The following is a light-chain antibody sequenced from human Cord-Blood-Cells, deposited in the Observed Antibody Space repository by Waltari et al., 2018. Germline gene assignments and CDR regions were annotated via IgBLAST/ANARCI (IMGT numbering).Light chain of an antibody. Sequence: QSALTQPASASGSPGQQTTTSCTGATSDAGGDNYVFWYQQHPGKAPKLMIYDVSKRPSGVSNRFSGSKSGNTASLTISGIQAEDEADYYCSSYTSSSTWVFGGGTKLTVL. CDR2: DVS. J-gene: IGLJ3*02. CDR3: SSYTSSSTWV. V-gene: IGLV2-14*01. CDR1: TSDAGGDNY.